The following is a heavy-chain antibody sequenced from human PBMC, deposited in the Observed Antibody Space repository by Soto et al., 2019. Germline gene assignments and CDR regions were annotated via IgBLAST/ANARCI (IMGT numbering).Heavy chain of an antibody. CDR3: AREIGDCSSTTCFKDY. V-gene: IGHV3-33*01. CDR1: GFTFSSYV. CDR2: IWSGGSNK. Sequence: PGGSLRLSCAASGFTFSSYVMHWVRQAPGKGLEWVGVIWSGGSNKYYADSVKGRFTISRDNSKNTLYLQMNSLRAEDTAVYYCAREIGDCSSTTCFKDYWGQGTLVTVSS. D-gene: IGHD2-2*01. J-gene: IGHJ4*02.